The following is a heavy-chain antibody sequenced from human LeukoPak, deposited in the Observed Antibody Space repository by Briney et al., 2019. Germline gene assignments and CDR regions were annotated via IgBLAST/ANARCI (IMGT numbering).Heavy chain of an antibody. CDR2: IYYSGST. Sequence: SETLSLTCTVSGYSISSSYYWGWIRQPPGKGLEWIGSIYYSGSTYYNPSLKSRVTISVDTSKNQFSLKLSSVTAADTAVYYCARGTRDGYDYWGQGTLVTVSS. CDR3: ARGTRDGYDY. V-gene: IGHV4-38-2*02. J-gene: IGHJ4*02. CDR1: GYSISSSYY. D-gene: IGHD5-24*01.